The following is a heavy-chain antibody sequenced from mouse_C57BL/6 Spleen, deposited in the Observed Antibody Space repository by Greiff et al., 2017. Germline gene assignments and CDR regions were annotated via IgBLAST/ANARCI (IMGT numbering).Heavy chain of an antibody. V-gene: IGHV1-72*01. D-gene: IGHD1-1*02. J-gene: IGHJ1*03. CDR3: ERWGGNYWYFDV. CDR1: GYTFTSSC. Sequence: QVQLQQPGAELVKPGASVKLSCKASGYTFTSSCMHWVKQSPGRGLEWLGRIDPNSGGTRYNEKFKSKATLTVDKPSSTAYMQLSSLKSEASAVYVCERWGGNYWYFDVWGTGTTVTVSS. CDR2: IDPNSGGT.